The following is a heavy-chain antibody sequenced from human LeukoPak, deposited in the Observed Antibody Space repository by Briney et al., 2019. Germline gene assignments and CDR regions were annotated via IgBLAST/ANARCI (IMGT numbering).Heavy chain of an antibody. J-gene: IGHJ4*02. CDR3: ARDTHDSSGYYSNLDY. CDR1: GGSIISYY. CDR2: IYTSGST. V-gene: IGHV4-4*07. Sequence: SETLSLTCIVSGGSIISYYWSWIRPPAGKGLAWIGRIYTSGSTNYNPSLKSRVTMSVDTSKNQFSLKLSSVTAADTAVYYCARDTHDSSGYYSNLDYWGQGTLVTVSS. D-gene: IGHD3-22*01.